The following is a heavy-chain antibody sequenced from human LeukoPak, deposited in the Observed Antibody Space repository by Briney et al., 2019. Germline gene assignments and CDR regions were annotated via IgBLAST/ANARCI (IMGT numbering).Heavy chain of an antibody. CDR3: AILLWFGGFSGRKTFDY. J-gene: IGHJ4*02. Sequence: GESLKISCKGSGYSFTSYWISWVRQMPGKGLGWMGRIDPSDSYTNYSPSFQGHVTISADKSISTAYLQWSSLKASDTAMYYCAILLWFGGFSGRKTFDYWGQGTLVTVSS. D-gene: IGHD3-10*01. CDR2: IDPSDSYT. CDR1: GYSFTSYW. V-gene: IGHV5-10-1*01.